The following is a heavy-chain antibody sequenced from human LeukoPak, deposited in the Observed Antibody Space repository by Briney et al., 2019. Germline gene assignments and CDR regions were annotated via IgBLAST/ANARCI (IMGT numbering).Heavy chain of an antibody. Sequence: GGSLRLSCAASGFTFSSYSMTWVRQAPGKGLEWVSSISSSSSYIYYADSVKGRFTISSDNSKNTLYLQMNSLRAEDTAVYYCAKDDYGGTDYWGQGTLVTVSS. J-gene: IGHJ4*02. V-gene: IGHV3-21*04. CDR1: GFTFSSYS. CDR3: AKDDYGGTDY. CDR2: ISSSSSYI. D-gene: IGHD4-17*01.